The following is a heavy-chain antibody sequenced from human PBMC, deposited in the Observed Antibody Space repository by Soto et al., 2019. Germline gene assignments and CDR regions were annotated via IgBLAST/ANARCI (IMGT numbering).Heavy chain of an antibody. D-gene: IGHD1-26*01. V-gene: IGHV4-61*01. Sequence: SETLSLTCTVSGASVSSSNHYWSWVRQPPGKGLEWIGYVYYSGSTNSNPSLKSRVTLSLDTSRSQFSLKLNSVTAADTAVYYCVHLSGSLHHYYGLDVWGQGTTVTVSS. CDR1: GASVSSSNHY. J-gene: IGHJ6*02. CDR2: VYYSGST. CDR3: VHLSGSLHHYYGLDV.